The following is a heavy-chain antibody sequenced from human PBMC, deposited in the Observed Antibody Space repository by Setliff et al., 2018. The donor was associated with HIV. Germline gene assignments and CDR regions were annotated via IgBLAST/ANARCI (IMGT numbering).Heavy chain of an antibody. J-gene: IGHJ4*02. D-gene: IGHD3-9*01. CDR3: ARQTWEYYDTLTGYYRSPKNFDS. Sequence: ASETLSLTCTVSGGSISSSSYYWGWIRQPPGKGLEWIGSIYYSGSTYYNPSLKSRVTISVDTSKNQFSLKLSSVTAPDTAIYYCARQTWEYYDTLTGYYRSPKNFDSWGQGTLVTV. V-gene: IGHV4-39*01. CDR1: GGSISSSSYY. CDR2: IYYSGST.